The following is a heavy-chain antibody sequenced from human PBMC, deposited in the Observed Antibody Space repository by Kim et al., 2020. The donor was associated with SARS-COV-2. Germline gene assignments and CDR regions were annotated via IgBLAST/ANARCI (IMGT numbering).Heavy chain of an antibody. V-gene: IGHV3-15*01. D-gene: IGHD6-19*01. CDR3: TTGAVAGLDY. Sequence: TTDYAAPVKGRFTISRDDSKNTLYLQMNSLKTEDTAVYYCTTGAVAGLDYWGQGTLVTVSS. CDR2: TT. J-gene: IGHJ4*02.